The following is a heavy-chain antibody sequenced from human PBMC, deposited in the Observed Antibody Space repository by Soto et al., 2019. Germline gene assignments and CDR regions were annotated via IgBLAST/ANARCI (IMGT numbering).Heavy chain of an antibody. Sequence: ASVKVSCKASGYTFTGYYMHWVRQAPGQGLEWMGWINANNGDINYAQKLQGRVTMTTDTSISTAYMELRSLRSDDTAVYYCARAPLNYDILTGLDYWGQGTLVTVSS. CDR3: ARAPLNYDILTGLDY. D-gene: IGHD3-9*01. J-gene: IGHJ4*02. CDR1: GYTFTGYY. CDR2: INANNGDI. V-gene: IGHV1-2*02.